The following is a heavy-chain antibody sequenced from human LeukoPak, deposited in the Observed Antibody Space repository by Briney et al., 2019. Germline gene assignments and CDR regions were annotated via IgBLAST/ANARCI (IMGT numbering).Heavy chain of an antibody. CDR2: INHSGST. J-gene: IGHJ4*02. Sequence: SETLSLTCAVYGGSFSGYYWSWIRQPPGKGLEWIGEINHSGSTNYNPSLRSRVTISVDTSKNQFSLKLSSVTAADTAVYYCAREGGPAAIDYWGQGTLVTVSS. CDR3: AREGGPAAIDY. CDR1: GGSFSGYY. D-gene: IGHD2-2*01. V-gene: IGHV4-34*01.